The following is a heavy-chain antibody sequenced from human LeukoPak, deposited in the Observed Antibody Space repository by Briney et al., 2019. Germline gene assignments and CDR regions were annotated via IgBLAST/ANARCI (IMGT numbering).Heavy chain of an antibody. CDR3: ALRAREGNWFDP. J-gene: IGHJ5*02. CDR1: EFTVSSNY. V-gene: IGHV3-53*01. Sequence: GGSLRLSCAASEFTVSSNYMSWVRQAPGKGLEWVSVIYSGGSTYYADSVKGRFTISRDNSKNTLYLQMNSLRAEDTAVYYCALRAREGNWFDPWGQGTLVTVSS. D-gene: IGHD1-26*01. CDR2: IYSGGST.